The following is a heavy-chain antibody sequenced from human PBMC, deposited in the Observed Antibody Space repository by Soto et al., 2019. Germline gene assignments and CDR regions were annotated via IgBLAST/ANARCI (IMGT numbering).Heavy chain of an antibody. CDR1: GFTFITYG. CDR2: ITGSGAGT. CDR3: ASDAGRLDY. V-gene: IGHV3-23*01. Sequence: EVQLLESGGGLVQPGGSLRLSCAASGFTFITYGMTWVRQAPGKGLEYVSSITGSGAGTYYAESVKGRFTISRDNSYTTLSLSMNSMSAADTAIYYCASDAGRLDYWGQGTLVTVSS. D-gene: IGHD2-2*01. J-gene: IGHJ4*02.